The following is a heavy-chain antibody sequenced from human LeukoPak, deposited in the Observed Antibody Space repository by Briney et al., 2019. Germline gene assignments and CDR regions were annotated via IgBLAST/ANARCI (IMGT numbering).Heavy chain of an antibody. D-gene: IGHD3-22*01. J-gene: IGHJ4*02. Sequence: ASLRLSCAASGFTFGSCAMSWVRQAPGKGLDWISTVSGAAISTYYADSVKGRFTISRDNSKNTLYLQMNSLRAEDTALYYCVKDTIGYYQPFDVWGQGTLVTVSS. CDR1: GFTFGSCA. CDR2: VSGAAIST. V-gene: IGHV3-23*01. CDR3: VKDTIGYYQPFDV.